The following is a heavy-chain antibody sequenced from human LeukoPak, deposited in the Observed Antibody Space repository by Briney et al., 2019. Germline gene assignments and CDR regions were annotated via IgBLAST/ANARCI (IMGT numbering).Heavy chain of an antibody. Sequence: PSETLSLTCTVSGYSISSNYYWGWIRQPPGKGLEWIGSIYHSGSTYYNPSLKSRVTISVDTSKNQFSLKLSSVTAADKAVYYCARSCRILDIVATIRARLGGNGFDIWGQGIMVTVSS. V-gene: IGHV4-38-2*02. D-gene: IGHD5-12*01. J-gene: IGHJ3*02. CDR3: ARSCRILDIVATIRARLGGNGFDI. CDR1: GYSISSNYY. CDR2: IYHSGST.